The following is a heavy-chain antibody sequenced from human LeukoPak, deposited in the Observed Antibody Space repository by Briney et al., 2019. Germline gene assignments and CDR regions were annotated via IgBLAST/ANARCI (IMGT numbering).Heavy chain of an antibody. D-gene: IGHD6-13*01. CDR3: ATSGSSWPDY. Sequence: GASVTVSFKASGYTFTGYYMHWVRQAPGQGLEWMGWINPNSGGTNYAQKFQGRVTMTRDTSISTAYMELSSLRSDDTAVYYCATSGSSWPDYWGQGTLVTVSS. J-gene: IGHJ4*02. V-gene: IGHV1-2*02. CDR2: INPNSGGT. CDR1: GYTFTGYY.